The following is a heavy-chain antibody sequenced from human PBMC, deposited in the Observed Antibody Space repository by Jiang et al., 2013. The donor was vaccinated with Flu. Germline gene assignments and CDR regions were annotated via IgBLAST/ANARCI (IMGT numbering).Heavy chain of an antibody. Sequence: TQTLTLTCTFSGSHSPRLEWGVGWIRQPPGKALEWLALIYWDDDKRYSPSLNSRLTITKDTSKNQVVLTMTNMDPVDTGTYYCAHWNSPYYDSSFYYSYYFDYWGQGTLVTVSS. V-gene: IGHV2-5*02. CDR1: GSHSPRLEWG. J-gene: IGHJ4*02. D-gene: IGHD3-22*01. CDR3: AHWNSPYYDSSFYYSYYFDY. CDR2: IYWDDDK.